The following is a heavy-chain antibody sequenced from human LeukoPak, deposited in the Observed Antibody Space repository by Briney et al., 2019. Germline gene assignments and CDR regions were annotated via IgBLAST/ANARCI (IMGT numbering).Heavy chain of an antibody. Sequence: PGGSLRLSCAASGFTFSSYSMNWVRQAPGKGLEWVSSISSSSSYIYYADSVKGRFTISRDNAKNSLYLQMNSLRAEDTAVYYCAREAYYYGSGSYSNNWFDPWGQGTLVTVSS. V-gene: IGHV3-21*01. CDR2: ISSSSSYI. CDR1: GFTFSSYS. J-gene: IGHJ5*02. D-gene: IGHD3-10*01. CDR3: AREAYYYGSGSYSNNWFDP.